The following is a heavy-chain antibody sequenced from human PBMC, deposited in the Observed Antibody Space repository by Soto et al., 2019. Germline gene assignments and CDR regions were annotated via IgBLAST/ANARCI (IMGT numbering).Heavy chain of an antibody. CDR1: GYTFTGYY. CDR3: ARDRGGCSSTSCYRYGMDV. Sequence: ASVKVSYKASGYTFTGYYMHWVRQAPGQGLEWMGWINPNSGGTNYAQKFQGWVTMTRDTSISTAYMELSRLRSDDTAVYYCARDRGGCSSTSCYRYGMDVWGQGTTVTVSS. CDR2: INPNSGGT. V-gene: IGHV1-2*04. D-gene: IGHD2-2*01. J-gene: IGHJ6*02.